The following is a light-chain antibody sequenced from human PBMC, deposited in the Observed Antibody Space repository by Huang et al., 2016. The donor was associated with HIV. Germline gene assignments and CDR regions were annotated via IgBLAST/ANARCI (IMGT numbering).Light chain of an antibody. V-gene: IGKV3D-11*01. CDR1: QGVSIF. CDR2: DAS. Sequence: EFVLTQSPATLSVSPGERATLSCRASQGVSIFLAWYQQKPGQAPRLLIYDASNRATGIPPRFSGSGSGTDFTLAIRSLEPEDFAVYYCQHRGTVGQGTRLGIE. J-gene: IGKJ5*01. CDR3: QHRGT.